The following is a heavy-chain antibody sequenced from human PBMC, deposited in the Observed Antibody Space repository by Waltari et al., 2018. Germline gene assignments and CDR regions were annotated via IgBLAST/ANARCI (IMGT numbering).Heavy chain of an antibody. CDR2: ISSSTTFI. V-gene: IGHV3-21*02. CDR1: GFDFNTSA. CDR3: VREKSASGTGWFDP. Sequence: EGQLVESGGGLVKPGGSLRLSCAATGFDFNTSAMNWVRPAPGKGLEWVADISSSTTFIHYADSVKGRFTISRDNAQRSLYLQMDSLRAEDTAVYYCVREKSASGTGWFDPWGQGVLVTVSS. J-gene: IGHJ5*02. D-gene: IGHD6-13*01.